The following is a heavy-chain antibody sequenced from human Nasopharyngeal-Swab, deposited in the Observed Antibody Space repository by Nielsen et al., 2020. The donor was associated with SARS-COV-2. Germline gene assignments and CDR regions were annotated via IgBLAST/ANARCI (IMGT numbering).Heavy chain of an antibody. CDR3: ARGDYGDYAGMGVDY. J-gene: IGHJ4*02. Sequence: GESLKIPCAASGFTFSSYAMHWVPPAPGKGLEWVAVLSYDGRNEYQADPVKGRCTIPRDNSKKTLYLHMKRLSAEDTAVYYCARGDYGDYAGMGVDYWGQGTLVTVSS. CDR2: LSYDGRNE. V-gene: IGHV3-30*04. D-gene: IGHD4-17*01. CDR1: GFTFSSYA.